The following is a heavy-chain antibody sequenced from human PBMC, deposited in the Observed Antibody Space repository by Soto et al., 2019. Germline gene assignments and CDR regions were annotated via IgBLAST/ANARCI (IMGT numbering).Heavy chain of an antibody. D-gene: IGHD3-22*01. CDR3: ARLTTYYYDTSGYGMDV. CDR2: IYPSDSDT. CDR1: GYTFTIHW. J-gene: IGHJ6*02. V-gene: IGHV5-51*01. Sequence: GESLKISCDGFGYTFTIHWIAWVRQTPGKGLEWMGIIYPSDSDTRYSPSFEGQVTISADKSISTAYLQWSSLKASDSAKYYCARLTTYYYDTSGYGMDVWGQGTTVTVSS.